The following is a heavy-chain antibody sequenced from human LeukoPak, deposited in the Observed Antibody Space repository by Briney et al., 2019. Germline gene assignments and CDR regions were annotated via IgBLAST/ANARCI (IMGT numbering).Heavy chain of an antibody. CDR3: APEGPVFGV. V-gene: IGHV3-48*01. D-gene: IGHD3-3*01. CDR2: ISNTSSTT. CDR1: GFTFNNYH. J-gene: IGHJ4*02. Sequence: PGGSLRLSCAASGFTFNNYHMNWVRQAPGKGLEWVSYISNTSSTTHYADSVKGRFTSSRDNAKNMVYLQMNNLRAEDTAVYYCAPEGPVFGVRGQGTLVTVSS.